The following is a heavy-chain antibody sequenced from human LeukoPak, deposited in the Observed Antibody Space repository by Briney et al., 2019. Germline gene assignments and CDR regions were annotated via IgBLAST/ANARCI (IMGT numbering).Heavy chain of an antibody. CDR2: INHSGST. V-gene: IGHV4-34*01. J-gene: IGHJ4*02. CDR1: GGSFSGYY. D-gene: IGHD1-26*01. CDR3: ARLVVGSYSFDY. Sequence: PSETLSLTCAVYGGSFSGYYWSWIRQPPGKGLEWIGEINHSGSTNYNPSLKRRVTISVDTSKNQFSLKLSSVTAADTAVYYCARLVVGSYSFDYWGQGTLVTVSS.